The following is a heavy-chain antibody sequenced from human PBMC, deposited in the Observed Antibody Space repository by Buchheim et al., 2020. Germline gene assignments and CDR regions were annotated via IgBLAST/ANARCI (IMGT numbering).Heavy chain of an antibody. V-gene: IGHV4-39*01. Sequence: QLQLQESGPGLVKPSETLSLTCTVSGGSISSSSYYWGWIRQPSGKGLEWIGSIYYSGSTYYNTSLKSRVTISVDTSKNQFSLKLSSVTAADTAMYYCARHKTYCSSTSCYGDGMDVWGQGTT. D-gene: IGHD2-2*01. CDR2: IYYSGST. CDR3: ARHKTYCSSTSCYGDGMDV. J-gene: IGHJ6*02. CDR1: GGSISSSSYY.